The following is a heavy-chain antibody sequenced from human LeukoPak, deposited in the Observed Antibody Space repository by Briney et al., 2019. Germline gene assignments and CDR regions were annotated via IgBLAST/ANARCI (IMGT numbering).Heavy chain of an antibody. V-gene: IGHV3-7*01. Sequence: GGSLRLSCAASGFTFSSYWMSWVRQAPGKGLEWVANIKQDGSGKYYVDSVKGRFTISRDNAKNSLYLQMNSLRAEDTAVYYCARELWGIVGATDYWGQGTLVTVSS. D-gene: IGHD1-26*01. J-gene: IGHJ4*02. CDR1: GFTFSSYW. CDR3: ARELWGIVGATDY. CDR2: IKQDGSGK.